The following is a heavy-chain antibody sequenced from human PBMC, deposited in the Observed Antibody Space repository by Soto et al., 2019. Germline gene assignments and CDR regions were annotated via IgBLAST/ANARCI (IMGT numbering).Heavy chain of an antibody. V-gene: IGHV3-73*01. CDR3: TRHSYDFWSGYYTFDY. CDR2: IRSKANSYAT. Sequence: GGSLRLSCAASGFTFSGSAMHWVRQAPGKGLEWVGRIRSKANSYATAYAASVKGRFTISRDDSKNTAYLQMNSLKTEDTAVYYCTRHSYDFWSGYYTFDYWGQGTLVTVSS. CDR1: GFTFSGSA. D-gene: IGHD3-3*01. J-gene: IGHJ4*02.